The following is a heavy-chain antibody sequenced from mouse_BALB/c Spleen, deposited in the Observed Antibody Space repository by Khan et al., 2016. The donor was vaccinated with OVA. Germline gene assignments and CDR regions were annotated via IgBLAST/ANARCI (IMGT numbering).Heavy chain of an antibody. CDR1: GYTFTNYG. J-gene: IGHJ1*01. Sequence: QIQLVQSGPELKKPGETVKISCKASGYTFTNYGMNWVKQAPGKGLKWMGWINTYTGEPKYTDDFKGRFTFTLETSASTAYLQLNNLKNEDMATXCCARGASYWHCDVWGAGTTVTGSS. CDR3: ARGASYWHCDV. CDR2: INTYTGEP. V-gene: IGHV9-1*02.